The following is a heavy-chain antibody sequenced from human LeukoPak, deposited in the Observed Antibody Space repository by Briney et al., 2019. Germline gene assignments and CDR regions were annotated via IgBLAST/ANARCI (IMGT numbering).Heavy chain of an antibody. CDR2: ISDIGSQK. J-gene: IGHJ4*02. D-gene: IGHD6-19*01. V-gene: IGHV3-30*18. CDR3: AKEYDSGWTSFDY. CDR1: GFTFSGYG. Sequence: GGSLRLSCPASGFTFSGYGMHWVRQAPGKGLEWLAVISDIGSQKSYADSVKGRFTTSRDNSKNTLFLQMNSLRPEDTAVYYCAKEYDSGWTSFDYWGRGTVVTVSS.